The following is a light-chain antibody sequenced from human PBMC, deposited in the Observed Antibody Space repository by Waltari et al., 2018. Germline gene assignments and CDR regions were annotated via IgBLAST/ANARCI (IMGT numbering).Light chain of an antibody. J-gene: IGKJ4*01. V-gene: IGKV1-5*01. CDR1: QSISAW. Sequence: DIQMTQSPSTLSASVGDRVTITCRASQSISAWLAWYQLRPGKAPKLLSSDASILERGVPSRFSGSGSGTEFTLTINSLQPDDFATYYCHQYTNFPLTFGGGTTVEIK. CDR3: HQYTNFPLT. CDR2: DAS.